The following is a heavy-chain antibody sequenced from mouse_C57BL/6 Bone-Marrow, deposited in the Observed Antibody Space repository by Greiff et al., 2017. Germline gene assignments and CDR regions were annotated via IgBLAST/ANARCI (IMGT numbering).Heavy chain of an antibody. J-gene: IGHJ4*01. Sequence: QVQLQQPGAELVKPGASVKLSCKASGYTFTSYWMHWVKQRPGQGLEWIGMIHPNSGSTNYNEKFKSKATLTVDKSSSTAYMQLSSLTSEDSAVYYCAREGYGSRYAMDYWGQGTSVTGSS. V-gene: IGHV1-64*01. CDR1: GYTFTSYW. CDR2: IHPNSGST. CDR3: AREGYGSRYAMDY. D-gene: IGHD1-1*01.